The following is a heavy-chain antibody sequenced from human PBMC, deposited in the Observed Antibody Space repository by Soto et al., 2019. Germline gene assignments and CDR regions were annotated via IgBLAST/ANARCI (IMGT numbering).Heavy chain of an antibody. CDR2: INPSGGST. J-gene: IGHJ4*02. CDR3: ARQDYYDSSGYRADLDY. D-gene: IGHD3-22*01. V-gene: IGHV1-46*01. Sequence: ASVKVSCKASGDTFSTYTITWMRQAPGQGLEWMGIINPSGGSTSYAQKFQGRVTMTTDTSTSTVYMELRSLRSEDTAVYYCARQDYYDSSGYRADLDYWGQGTLVTVSS. CDR1: GDTFSTYT.